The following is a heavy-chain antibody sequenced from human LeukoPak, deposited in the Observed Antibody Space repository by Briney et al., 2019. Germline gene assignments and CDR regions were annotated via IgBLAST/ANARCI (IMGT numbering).Heavy chain of an antibody. J-gene: IGHJ4*02. CDR2: INPNSGGT. CDR3: ARDLGYTSSC. CDR1: GYTFTDSY. V-gene: IGHV1-2*02. D-gene: IGHD6-13*01. Sequence: GASVKVSCKASGYTFTDSYMHWVRQAPGQGLEWMGWINPNSGGTNYAQKFQSRVSMTRDTSISTAYMELSRLRSDDTAVYYCARDLGYTSSCWGRGTLVTVSS.